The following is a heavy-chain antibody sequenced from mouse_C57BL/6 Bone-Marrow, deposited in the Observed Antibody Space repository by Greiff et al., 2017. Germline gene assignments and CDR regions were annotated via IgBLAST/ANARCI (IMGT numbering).Heavy chain of an antibody. CDR2: IDPENGDT. CDR1: GFNIKDDY. D-gene: IGHD4-1*01. V-gene: IGHV14-4*01. J-gene: IGHJ2*01. CDR3: TTRGLGPGRFDY. Sequence: VQLQQSGAELVRPGASVKLSCTASGFNIKDDYMHWVKQRPEQGLEWIGWIDPENGDTEYASKFQGKATITADTSSNTAYLQLSSLTSEDTAVYYCTTRGLGPGRFDYWGQGTTLTVSS.